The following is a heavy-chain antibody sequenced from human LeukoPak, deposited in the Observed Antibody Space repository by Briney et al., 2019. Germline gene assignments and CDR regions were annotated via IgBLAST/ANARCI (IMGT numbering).Heavy chain of an antibody. J-gene: IGHJ5*02. Sequence: GGSLRLSCAASGFTFDDYAMHWVRQAPGKGLEWVSGIRWNSGSIGYADSVKGRFTISRDNAKNSLYLQMKSLRVEDTAFYYCARDAHNHARFFGPWGQGTLVTVSS. CDR2: IRWNSGSI. V-gene: IGHV3-9*01. CDR3: ARDAHNHARFFGP. CDR1: GFTFDDYA. D-gene: IGHD1-14*01.